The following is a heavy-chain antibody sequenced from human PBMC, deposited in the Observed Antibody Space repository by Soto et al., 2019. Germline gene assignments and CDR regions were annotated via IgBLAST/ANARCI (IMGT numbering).Heavy chain of an antibody. CDR3: AKLHCITNNCVPLDP. V-gene: IGHV4-39*01. CDR2: ISYTGTT. CDR1: GGSINNNYYY. Sequence: SETLSLTCTVSGGSINNNYYYWGWVRQPPGKGLEWIASISYTGTTYYSPSLKNRVAKSIDTSRNQFSLKLSSVTAADTAVYYCAKLHCITNNCVPLDPWGQGTLVTVSS. D-gene: IGHD3-10*01. J-gene: IGHJ5*02.